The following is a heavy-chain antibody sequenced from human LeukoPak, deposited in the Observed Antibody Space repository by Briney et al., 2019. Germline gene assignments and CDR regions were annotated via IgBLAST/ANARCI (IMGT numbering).Heavy chain of an antibody. CDR1: GGSISSSSYY. CDR3: ARQVGWERPGNAFDI. V-gene: IGHV4-39*01. J-gene: IGHJ3*02. CDR2: IYYIGSA. Sequence: SETLSLTGTVSGGSISSSSYYWGWIRQPPGKGLEWIGSIYYIGSAYYNPSLKSRVTISVDTSKNQFSLKLSSVTAADTAVYYCARQVGWERPGNAFDIWGQGTMVTVSS. D-gene: IGHD1-26*01.